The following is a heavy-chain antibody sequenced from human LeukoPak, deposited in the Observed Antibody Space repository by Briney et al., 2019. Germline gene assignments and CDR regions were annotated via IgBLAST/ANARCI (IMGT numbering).Heavy chain of an antibody. CDR1: GGSISSYY. D-gene: IGHD3-3*02. J-gene: IGHJ3*02. CDR3: AREHPHSPAFDI. CDR2: IYTSGST. V-gene: IGHV4-4*07. Sequence: SETLSLTCTASGGSISSYYWSWIRQPAGKGLEWIGRIYTSGSTNYNPSLKSRVTMSVDTSKNQFSLKLSSVTAADTAVYYCAREHPHSPAFDIWGQGTMVTVSS.